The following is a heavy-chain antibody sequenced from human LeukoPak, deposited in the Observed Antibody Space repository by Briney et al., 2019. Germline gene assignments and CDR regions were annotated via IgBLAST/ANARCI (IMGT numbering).Heavy chain of an antibody. CDR2: INTNTGNP. J-gene: IGHJ3*02. CDR3: ARYCPPGGSCFYDAFDI. V-gene: IGHV7-4-1*02. CDR1: GYTFTGYY. Sequence: GASVKVSCKASGYTFTGYYMHWVRQAPGQGLEWMGWINTNTGNPTYAQGFTGRFVFSLDTSVSTAYLPISSLKAEDTAVYYCARYCPPGGSCFYDAFDIWGQGTMVTVPS. D-gene: IGHD2-15*01.